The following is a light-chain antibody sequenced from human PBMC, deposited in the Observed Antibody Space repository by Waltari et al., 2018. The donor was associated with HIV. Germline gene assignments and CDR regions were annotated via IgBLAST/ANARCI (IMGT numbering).Light chain of an antibody. J-gene: IGKJ5*01. CDR1: QSLLHKTGKNY. V-gene: IGKV2-28*01. CDR2: MDS. CDR3: MQALHIPFM. Sequence: LLTHSPVSLAFPPAESASISCKSRQSLLHKTGKNYLVWYVKKPGQNGQLLMYMDSNLAAGVPVRFSGSGSGTEFTLKISRVEAEDVGLYYCMQALHIPFMFGHGTRLEI.